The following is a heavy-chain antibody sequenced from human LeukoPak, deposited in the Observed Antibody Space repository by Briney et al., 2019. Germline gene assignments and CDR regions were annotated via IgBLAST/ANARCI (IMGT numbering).Heavy chain of an antibody. D-gene: IGHD5-18*01. CDR2: IWYDGSNK. CDR1: GFTFSSYG. Sequence: GGSLRLSCAASGFTFSSYGMHWVRQAPGKGLEWVAVIWYDGSNKYYADSVKGRFTISRDNSKNTLYLQMNSLRAEDTAVYYCAKDSGYGYGTLDYWGQGTLVTVSS. V-gene: IGHV3-33*06. CDR3: AKDSGYGYGTLDY. J-gene: IGHJ4*02.